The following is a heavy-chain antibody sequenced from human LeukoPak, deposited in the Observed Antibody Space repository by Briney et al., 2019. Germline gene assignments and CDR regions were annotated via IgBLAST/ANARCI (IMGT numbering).Heavy chain of an antibody. CDR3: ATSKDTAGGPY. CDR2: IRQDGCVT. J-gene: IGHJ4*02. Sequence: PGGSLRLSCVASGFTFTTFWMTWVRQAPGKGLEWVGNIRQDGCVTFYGDSVKGRFTISRDNAKNSVFLQMNSLRAEDTAVYYCATSKDTAGGPYWGQGALVTVSS. D-gene: IGHD6-13*01. V-gene: IGHV3-7*01. CDR1: GFTFTTFW.